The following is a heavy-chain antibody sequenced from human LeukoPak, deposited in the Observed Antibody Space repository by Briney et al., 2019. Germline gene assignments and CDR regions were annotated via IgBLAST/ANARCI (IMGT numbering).Heavy chain of an antibody. CDR2: ISSSGSTI. D-gene: IGHD4-17*01. CDR3: ARDGSGGYGDFDY. V-gene: IGHV3-48*03. Sequence: GGSLRLSCAASGFTFSSYEMNWVRQAPGKGLEWVSYISSSGSTIYYADSVKGRFTISRDNAKNSLYLQMNSLRAEDTAVYYCARDGSGGYGDFDYWGQGTLVTVSS. J-gene: IGHJ4*02. CDR1: GFTFSSYE.